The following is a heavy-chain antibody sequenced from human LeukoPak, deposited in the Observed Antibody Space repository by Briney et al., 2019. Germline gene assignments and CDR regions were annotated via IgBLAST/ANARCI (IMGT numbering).Heavy chain of an antibody. V-gene: IGHV3-7*01. D-gene: IGHD5-18*01. CDR3: ARGFRHTAMFLDY. CDR1: GFIFSSSW. CDR2: IKQDGSEK. Sequence: GGSLRLSCVASGFIFSSSWMSWVRQAPGKGLEWVANIKQDGSEKDYADSVKGRFTISRDNAKNSLYLQMNSLRAEDTAVYYCARGFRHTAMFLDYWGQGTPVTVSS. J-gene: IGHJ4*02.